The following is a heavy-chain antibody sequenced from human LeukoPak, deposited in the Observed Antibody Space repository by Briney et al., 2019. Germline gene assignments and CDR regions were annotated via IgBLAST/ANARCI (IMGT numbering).Heavy chain of an antibody. D-gene: IGHD3-3*01. Sequence: PGGSLRLSCAASGFTFSSYAMSWVRQAPGKGLEWVSAISGSGGSTYYADSVKGRFTISRDNSKNTLYLQMNSLRAEDTAVYYCAKDDDDFWSGYPAGYFDYWGQGTLVTVSS. CDR2: ISGSGGST. V-gene: IGHV3-23*01. CDR1: GFTFSSYA. J-gene: IGHJ4*02. CDR3: AKDDDDFWSGYPAGYFDY.